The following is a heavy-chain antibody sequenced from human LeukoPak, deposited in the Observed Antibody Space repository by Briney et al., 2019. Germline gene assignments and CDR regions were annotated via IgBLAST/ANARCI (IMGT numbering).Heavy chain of an antibody. V-gene: IGHV3-21*01. CDR1: GFTFSSYS. J-gene: IGHJ4*02. CDR3: ARDLYDILTGYYNSGLCYFDY. Sequence: PGGSLRLSCAASGFTFSSYSMNWVRQAPGKGLEWVSSISSSSSYIYYADSVKGRFTISRDNAKNSLYLQMNSLRAEDTAVYYCARDLYDILTGYYNSGLCYFDYWGQGTLVTVSS. CDR2: ISSSSSYI. D-gene: IGHD3-9*01.